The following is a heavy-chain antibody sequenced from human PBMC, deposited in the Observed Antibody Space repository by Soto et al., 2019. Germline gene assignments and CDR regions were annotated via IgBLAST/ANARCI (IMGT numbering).Heavy chain of an antibody. V-gene: IGHV4-39*02. CDR2: IFYPGRS. CDR3: ARDLRGSGWPLDY. Sequence: PSETLSLTCTVSGGSIDTSSYYWGWIRQPPGKGLEWIGSIFYPGRSYYNPSLKSRVTISVDTSRNEFSLILSSVTAADTAVYYCARDLRGSGWPLDYWGQGTLVTVSS. D-gene: IGHD6-19*01. J-gene: IGHJ4*02. CDR1: GGSIDTSSYY.